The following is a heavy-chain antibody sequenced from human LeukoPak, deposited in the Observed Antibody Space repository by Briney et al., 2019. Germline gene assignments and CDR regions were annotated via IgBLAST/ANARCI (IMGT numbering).Heavy chain of an antibody. J-gene: IGHJ6*03. CDR3: ALLWFGELYDYYYMDV. V-gene: IGHV1-46*01. CDR2: INPSGGST. CDR1: GYTFTSYY. Sequence: ASVKVSCKASGYTFTSYYMHWVRQAPGQGLEWMGIINPSGGSTSYAQKFQGRVTMTRDTSTSTVYMELSSLRSEDTAVYYCALLWFGELYDYYYMDVWGKGTTVTISS. D-gene: IGHD3-10*01.